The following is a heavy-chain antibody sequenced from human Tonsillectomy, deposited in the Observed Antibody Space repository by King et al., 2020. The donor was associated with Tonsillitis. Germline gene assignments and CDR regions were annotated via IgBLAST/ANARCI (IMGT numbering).Heavy chain of an antibody. CDR3: ATDPYYFERCSFSRSNH. J-gene: IGHJ1*01. Sequence: QLVQSGTEVKKPGASVKVSCKASGYIFTTFGFTWVRQAPGQGLEWMGWISGHNGKTNYAQKFHGRVTMTTDTSTGTANMELRSLRSDDTAMYYCATDPYYFERCSFSRSNHWGQGTLVTVSS. D-gene: IGHD3-9*01. V-gene: IGHV1-18*01. CDR1: GYIFTTFG. CDR2: ISGHNGKT.